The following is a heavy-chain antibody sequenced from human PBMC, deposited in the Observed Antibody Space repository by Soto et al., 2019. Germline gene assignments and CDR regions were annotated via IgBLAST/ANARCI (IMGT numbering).Heavy chain of an antibody. CDR3: ARAHLAGAGTSDY. V-gene: IGHV1-69*02. CDR2: IIPILGIA. CDR1: GGTFSSYT. D-gene: IGHD6-13*01. Sequence: QVQLVQSGAEVKKPGSSVKVSCKASGGTFSSYTISWVRQAPGQGLEWMGRIIPILGIANYAQKFQGRVTITADKSTSTAYMELSSLRSEDTAVYYWARAHLAGAGTSDYWGQGTLVTVSS. J-gene: IGHJ4*02.